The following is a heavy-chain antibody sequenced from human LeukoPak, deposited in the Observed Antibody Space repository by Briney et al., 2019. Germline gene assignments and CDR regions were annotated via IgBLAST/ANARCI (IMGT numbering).Heavy chain of an antibody. CDR2: ISSSGSYT. Sequence: GGSLRLSCAASGFTFSDYYMSWIRQAPGKGLEWVSYISSSGSYTNYADSVKGRFTISRDNAKNSLYLQMNSLRAEDTAVYYCARAPHYSDYGPYYYGMDVWGQGTTVTVSS. V-gene: IGHV3-11*06. J-gene: IGHJ6*02. D-gene: IGHD4-11*01. CDR1: GFTFSDYY. CDR3: ARAPHYSDYGPYYYGMDV.